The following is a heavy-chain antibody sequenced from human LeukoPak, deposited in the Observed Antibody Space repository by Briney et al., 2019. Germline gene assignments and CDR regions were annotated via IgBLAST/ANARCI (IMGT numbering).Heavy chain of an antibody. D-gene: IGHD4-23*01. CDR1: GYTFTGYY. CDR3: ARGTSNYGGVLDV. V-gene: IGHV1-2*02. J-gene: IGHJ6*02. CDR2: INPNSGGT. Sequence: ASVKVSCKASGYTFTGYYMHWVRQAPGQGLEWMGWINPNSGGTNYAQKFQGRVTMTTDTSTSTANMELRSLRSDDTAVYYCARGTSNYGGVLDVWGQGTTVTVAS.